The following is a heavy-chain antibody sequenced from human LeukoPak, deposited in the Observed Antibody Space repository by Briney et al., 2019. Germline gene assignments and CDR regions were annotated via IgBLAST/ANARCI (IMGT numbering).Heavy chain of an antibody. J-gene: IGHJ4*02. CDR2: IYPDGTT. Sequence: GGSLRLSCAASGFTVSDSHLSWVRQAPGKGLEWVSFIYPDGTTYYADSVKGRFTISRDSAKHTVYLQMDSLRAEDTALYYCARGSFLNVWGQGTLVTVSS. CDR3: ARGSFLNV. CDR1: GFTVSDSH. V-gene: IGHV3-53*01.